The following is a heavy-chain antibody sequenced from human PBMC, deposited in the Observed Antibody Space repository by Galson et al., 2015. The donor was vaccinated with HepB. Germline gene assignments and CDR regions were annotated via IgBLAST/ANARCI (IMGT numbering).Heavy chain of an antibody. CDR1: GFTFTDYY. J-gene: IGHJ5*02. D-gene: IGHD2/OR15-2a*01. CDR2: ISGSGSTTI. CDR3: ARATLGWFDP. V-gene: IGHV3-11*01. Sequence: SLRLSCAASGFTFTDYYMSWIRQAPGKGLEWVSYISGSGSTTIFYADSVKGRFTISRDNAKNSLYLQMTSLRAEDTAVHYCARATLGWFDPWGQGTLVTVSS.